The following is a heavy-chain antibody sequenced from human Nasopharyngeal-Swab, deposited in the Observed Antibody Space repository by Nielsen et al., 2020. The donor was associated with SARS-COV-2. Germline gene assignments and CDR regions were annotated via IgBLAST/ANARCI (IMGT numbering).Heavy chain of an antibody. D-gene: IGHD3-10*01. Sequence: GWSLRLSCAASGFTFSNYAMNWVRQVPGKGLEWVANIKQDGSEKYYVDSVKGRFTISRDNAKNSLYLQMNSLRAEDTAVYYCARATEGGSGSYYKPTNYYYGMDVWGQGTTVTVSS. CDR3: ARATEGGSGSYYKPTNYYYGMDV. CDR2: IKQDGSEK. J-gene: IGHJ6*02. V-gene: IGHV3-7*03. CDR1: GFTFSNYA.